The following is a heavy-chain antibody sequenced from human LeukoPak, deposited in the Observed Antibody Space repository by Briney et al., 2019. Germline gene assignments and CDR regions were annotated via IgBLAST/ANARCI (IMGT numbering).Heavy chain of an antibody. J-gene: IGHJ4*02. Sequence: GGSLRLSCAASGFTFSSYSMNWARQAPGKGLEWVSSISGSSSYIYYADSVKGRFTISRDNAKNSLYLKMNSLRAEDTAVYYCARDPSFDSSGWRTRFDYWGQGTLVTVSS. CDR2: ISGSSSYI. CDR3: ARDPSFDSSGWRTRFDY. V-gene: IGHV3-21*01. CDR1: GFTFSSYS. D-gene: IGHD6-19*01.